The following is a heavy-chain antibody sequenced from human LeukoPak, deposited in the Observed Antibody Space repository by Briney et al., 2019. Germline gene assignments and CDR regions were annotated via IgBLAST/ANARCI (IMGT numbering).Heavy chain of an antibody. V-gene: IGHV4-39*07. Sequence: SETLSLTCTVSGGSISSSSYYWGWIRQPPGKGLESIGSNSGSTYYNPSLKSRVTISVDTSKNQFSLKLSSVTAADTAMYYCARDYCSGGSCPWFDPWGQGTLVTVSS. J-gene: IGHJ5*02. CDR2: NSGST. CDR3: ARDYCSGGSCPWFDP. CDR1: GGSISSSSYY. D-gene: IGHD2-15*01.